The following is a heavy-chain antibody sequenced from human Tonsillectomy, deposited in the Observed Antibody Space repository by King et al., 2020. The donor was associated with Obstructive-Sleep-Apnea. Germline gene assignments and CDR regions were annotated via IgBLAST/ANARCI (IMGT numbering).Heavy chain of an antibody. CDR2: IYYSGST. J-gene: IGHJ3*02. Sequence: QLQESGPGLVKPSETLSLTCTVSGGSISSSRYYWGWIRQPPGKGLEWIGSIYYSGSTYYNPSLKRRVTIPVETSKNQFSLKLNSVTAADTAVYYCARGRDILTEDAFDIWGQGTMVTVSS. D-gene: IGHD3-9*01. V-gene: IGHV4-39*07. CDR3: ARGRDILTEDAFDI. CDR1: GGSISSSRYY.